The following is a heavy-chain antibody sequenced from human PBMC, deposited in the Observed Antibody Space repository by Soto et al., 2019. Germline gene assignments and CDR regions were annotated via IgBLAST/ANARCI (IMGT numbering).Heavy chain of an antibody. CDR1: GASVSGVY. J-gene: IGHJ5*02. V-gene: IGHV4-4*07. D-gene: IGHD1-1*01. CDR2: IYATGTT. CDR3: VRDGTKTLRDWFDP. Sequence: SSEPLSLTCTVYGASVSGVYWSWIRNSCVKVLEWIGRIYATGTTDYNPCLKSRVMMSVDTSKKQFSLKLRSVTAADTAVYYCVRDGTKTLRDWFDPWGQGISVTVSS.